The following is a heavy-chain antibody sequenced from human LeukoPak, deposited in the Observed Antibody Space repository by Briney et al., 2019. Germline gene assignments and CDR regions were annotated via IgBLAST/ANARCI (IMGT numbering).Heavy chain of an antibody. CDR2: IFSNGDT. D-gene: IGHD5-24*01. CDR1: EFTLSRNY. V-gene: IGHV3-53*01. CDR3: TRDQMNY. Sequence: GGSLRLSCTASEFTLSRNYMLWVRPAPGKGLEWVSLIFSNGDTHYADSVKGRFTISRDTSKNTVSLQMNSLRVEDTAMYYCTRDQMNYWGQGTLVTVSS. J-gene: IGHJ4*02.